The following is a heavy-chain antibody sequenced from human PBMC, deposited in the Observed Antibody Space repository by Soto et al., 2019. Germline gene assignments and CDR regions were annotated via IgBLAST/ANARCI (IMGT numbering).Heavy chain of an antibody. J-gene: IGHJ4*02. CDR1: GFTFSGSA. D-gene: IGHD2-21*02. V-gene: IGHV3-73*02. CDR3: TRLYCGGDCSTD. Sequence: EVQLVESGGGLVQPGGSLKLSCAASGFTFSGSAIHWVRQASGKGLEWVGRIRDKANSYATAYAASVKGRFTIPRDDSTNTAYLQLHSLPTEDTAVYYCTRLYCGGDCSTDWGQGTLVTVSS. CDR2: IRDKANSYAT.